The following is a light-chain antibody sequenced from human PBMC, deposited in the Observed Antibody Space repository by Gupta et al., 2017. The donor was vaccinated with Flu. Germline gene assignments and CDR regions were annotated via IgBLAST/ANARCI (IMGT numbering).Light chain of an antibody. V-gene: IGLV3-25*03. CDR2: KDT. CDR3: QSADNSSTYVV. Sequence: SYELTQPPSVSVSPGQTATLTCPGNTLSTQYTYWYQQKPGQAPLLVIFKDTERPSGIPERFSGSNSGTTVTLTISGVQAEDEAAYYCQSADNSSTYVVFGGGTKLTV. J-gene: IGLJ3*02. CDR1: TLSTQY.